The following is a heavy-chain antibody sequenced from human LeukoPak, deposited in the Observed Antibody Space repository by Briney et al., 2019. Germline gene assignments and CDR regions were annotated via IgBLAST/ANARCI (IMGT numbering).Heavy chain of an antibody. Sequence: PSETLSLTCTVSGGSISSSSYYWGWNRQPPGKGLEWIGYIYYSGSTTYNPSLKSRVTISVDMSKNQFSLKLSSVTAADTAVYYCARVKYYESSGYNYRNFDYWGQGTLVTVSS. J-gene: IGHJ4*02. CDR2: IYYSGST. CDR3: ARVKYYESSGYNYRNFDY. D-gene: IGHD3-22*01. CDR1: GGSISSSSYY. V-gene: IGHV4-61*05.